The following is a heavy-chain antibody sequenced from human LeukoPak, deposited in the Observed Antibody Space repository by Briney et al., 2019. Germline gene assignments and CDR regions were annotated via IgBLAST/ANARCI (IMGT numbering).Heavy chain of an antibody. J-gene: IGHJ6*02. CDR3: ARGLLQNGMDV. CDR2: IYYSGST. D-gene: IGHD3-22*01. V-gene: IGHV4-61*08. CDR1: GGSISSGGYY. Sequence: SQTLSLTCAVSGGSISSGGYYWSWIRQPPGKGLEWIGYIYYSGSTNYNPSLKSRVTISVDTSKNQFSLKLSSVTAADTAVYYCARGLLQNGMDVWGQGTTVTVSS.